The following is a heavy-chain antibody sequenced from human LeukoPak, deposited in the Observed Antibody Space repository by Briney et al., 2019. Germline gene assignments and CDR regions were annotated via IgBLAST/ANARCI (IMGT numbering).Heavy chain of an antibody. CDR3: ARGGRLTAFYNY. D-gene: IGHD3-9*01. J-gene: IGHJ4*02. CDR1: GFIFSSYW. CDR2: INQDGSEK. V-gene: IGHV3-7*04. Sequence: GGSLRLSCAASGFIFSSYWMSWVRQAPGKGLVWVANINQDGSEKYYVESVKGRFTISRDNAKNSLYLQMNSLRAEDTAVYYCARGGRLTAFYNYWGQGTLVTVSS.